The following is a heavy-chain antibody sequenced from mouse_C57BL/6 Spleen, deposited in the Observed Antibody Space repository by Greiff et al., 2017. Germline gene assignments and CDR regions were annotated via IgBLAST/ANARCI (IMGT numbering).Heavy chain of an antibody. J-gene: IGHJ3*01. CDR3: APIYYGNPWFAY. CDR2: IYPGDGDT. D-gene: IGHD2-1*01. Sequence: QVQLKESGAELAKPGASVKLSCKASGYAFSSSWMNWVKQRPGKGLEWIGRIYPGDGDTNYNGKFKGKATLTADKSSSTAYMQLSSLTSEDSAVYFCAPIYYGNPWFAYWGQGTLVTVSA. V-gene: IGHV1-82*01. CDR1: GYAFSSSW.